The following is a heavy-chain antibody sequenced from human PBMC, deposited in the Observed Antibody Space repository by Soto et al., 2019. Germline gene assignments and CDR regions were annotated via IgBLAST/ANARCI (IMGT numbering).Heavy chain of an antibody. CDR3: APGAAAATALHSSDP. CDR1: GGSISNYY. J-gene: IGHJ5*02. D-gene: IGHD2-15*01. V-gene: IGHV4-59*01. Sequence: QVQLQESGPGLVKPSETLSLTCTVSGGSISNYYWTWIRQPPGKGLEWIGYIYYSGNTNYNPALTSQVTIXXVXYXIQLSLTVSTVPAEDTAVYSSAPGAAAATALHSSDPSGQGTLVTVSS. CDR2: IYYSGNT.